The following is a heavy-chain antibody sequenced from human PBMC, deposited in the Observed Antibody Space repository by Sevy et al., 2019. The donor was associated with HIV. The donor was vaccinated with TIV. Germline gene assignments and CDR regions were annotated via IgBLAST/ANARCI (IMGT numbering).Heavy chain of an antibody. CDR3: VRDQELGASILDA. D-gene: IGHD1-26*01. Sequence: GGYLRLSCVASGFNFRNFWMSWVRQAPGKGLECVADIKQDGSEAYYVDSVKGRFTISRDNAKNSLYLQMNSLRDEDTAMYFCVRDQELGASILDAWGQGTLVIVSS. CDR1: GFNFRNFW. V-gene: IGHV3-7*03. CDR2: IKQDGSEA. J-gene: IGHJ5*02.